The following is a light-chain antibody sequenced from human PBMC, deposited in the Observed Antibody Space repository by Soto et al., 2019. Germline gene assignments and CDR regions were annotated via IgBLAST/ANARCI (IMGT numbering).Light chain of an antibody. Sequence: SYELTQPPSVSVAPGKTATITCGGNSIGSKSVHWYQQMPGQAPVLVISYDSDRPSGIPERFSGSNSGSTATLTISRVEPGDEADYYCQVWETSSGHQAIFGSGTKLTVL. CDR1: SIGSKS. J-gene: IGLJ2*01. CDR2: YDS. CDR3: QVWETSSGHQAI. V-gene: IGLV3-21*01.